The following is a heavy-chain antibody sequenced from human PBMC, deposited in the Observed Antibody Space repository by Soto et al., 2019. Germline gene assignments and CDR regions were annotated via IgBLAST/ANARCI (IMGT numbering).Heavy chain of an antibody. CDR1: GFTFSDYY. D-gene: IGHD5-12*01. CDR3: VRDRAYSGILYHFDY. J-gene: IGHJ4*01. Sequence: GGALRLSCAAYGFTFSDYYMAWIRQAPGKGLEWVSYISSSSTYTNYADSVKGRFTISRDNAKNSLYLQMNNLRAEDTAIYYCVRDRAYSGILYHFDYCG. V-gene: IGHV3-11*06. CDR2: ISSSSTYT.